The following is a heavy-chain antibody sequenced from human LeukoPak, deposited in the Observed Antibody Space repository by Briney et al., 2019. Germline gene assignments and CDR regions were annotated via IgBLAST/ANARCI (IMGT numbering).Heavy chain of an antibody. V-gene: IGHV3-74*01. CDR1: GFTFSSYW. J-gene: IGHJ4*02. CDR3: ARDPPPITIFGVVLPHYYFDS. CDR2: INTDGITT. Sequence: GGSLRLSCAASGFTFSSYWMYWVRQGPGKGLVWVSRINTDGITTSYADSVKGRFTISRDNAKNSLYLQMNSLRAEDTAVYYCARDPPPITIFGVVLPHYYFDSWGQGTLVTVSS. D-gene: IGHD3-3*01.